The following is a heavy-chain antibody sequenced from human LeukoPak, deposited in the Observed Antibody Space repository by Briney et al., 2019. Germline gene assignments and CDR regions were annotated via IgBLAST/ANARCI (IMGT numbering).Heavy chain of an antibody. J-gene: IGHJ4*02. CDR2: ISGSGDTS. Sequence: GGSLRLSCAASGFTFSSYPMTWVRQAPGEGLEWVSTISGSGDTSFYADSVKGRFTISRDSSKNTLYLQMNSLTAEDTTVYYCVKAPLRGYYCWRGLSSFDCWGQGTLVTVSS. CDR1: GFTFSSYP. CDR3: VKAPLRGYYCWRGLSSFDC. D-gene: IGHD3-22*01. V-gene: IGHV3-23*01.